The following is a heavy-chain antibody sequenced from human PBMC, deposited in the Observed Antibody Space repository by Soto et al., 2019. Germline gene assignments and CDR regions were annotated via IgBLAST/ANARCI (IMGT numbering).Heavy chain of an antibody. V-gene: IGHV4-30-2*01. D-gene: IGHD4-17*01. Sequence: SETLSLTCAVPGGCISSGGYSWSRIRQPPGKGLERIGYTDYSGNTYYHPSLKSRVTISVDGSQNNFSLDLTSVTAAVTAVYLCARALNSGDSFNYWGQGSLVTVSS. CDR1: GGCISSGGYS. CDR2: TDYSGNT. J-gene: IGHJ4*02. CDR3: ARALNSGDSFNY.